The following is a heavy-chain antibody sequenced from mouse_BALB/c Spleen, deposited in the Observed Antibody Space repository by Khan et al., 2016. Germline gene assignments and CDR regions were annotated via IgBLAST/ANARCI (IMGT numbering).Heavy chain of an antibody. CDR1: GFNIKDYY. CDR2: IDPENGDT. V-gene: IGHV14-4*02. CDR3: NALGRWYFDV. Sequence: EVQLQESGAELVRSGASVKLSCTASGFNIKDYYMHWVKQRPEQGLEWIGWIDPENGDTEYAPKFQGKATMTADTSSNTAYLQFSSLTSEDTAVYYCNALGRWYFDVWGAGTTVTVSS. D-gene: IGHD4-1*01. J-gene: IGHJ1*01.